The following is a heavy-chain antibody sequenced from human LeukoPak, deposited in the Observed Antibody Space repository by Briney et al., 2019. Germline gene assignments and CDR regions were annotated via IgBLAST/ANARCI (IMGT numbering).Heavy chain of an antibody. CDR2: MSKTGHRI. V-gene: IGHV3-11*04. J-gene: IGHJ6*03. D-gene: IGHD5-24*01. CDR3: ARSREGYFSSGYYYFYKDV. CDR1: QFTFSDFY. Sequence: PGGSLRLSCAASQFTFSDFYMTWIRQLPGRGLEWVSYMSKTGHRIFYADSVKGRFTISRDNAENSLFLQMDNLRVEDTAVYYCARSREGYFSSGYYYFYKDVWGKGTTVTVSS.